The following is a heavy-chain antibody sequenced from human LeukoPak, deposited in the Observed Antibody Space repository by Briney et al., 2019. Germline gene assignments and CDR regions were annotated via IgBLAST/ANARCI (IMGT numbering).Heavy chain of an antibody. D-gene: IGHD1-26*01. Sequence: SETLSLTCTVSGGSISSSSYYWGWIRQPPGKGLEWIGSIYYSGSTYYNPSLKSRVTISVDTSKNQFSLKLSSVTAADTAVYYCARQVGAEYYFDYWGQGTLVTVSS. CDR2: IYYSGST. CDR1: GGSISSSSYY. V-gene: IGHV4-39*07. CDR3: ARQVGAEYYFDY. J-gene: IGHJ4*02.